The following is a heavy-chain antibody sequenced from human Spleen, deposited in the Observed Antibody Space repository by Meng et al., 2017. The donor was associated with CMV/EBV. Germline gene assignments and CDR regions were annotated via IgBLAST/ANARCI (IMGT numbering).Heavy chain of an antibody. J-gene: IGHJ4*02. Sequence: LRLSCAASGFTFDDCGMAWVRQVPGKGLEWVSGINWNGDSTNYGDSVKGRFTIFRDDAQNSLYLQMNSLRAEDTALYYCVRGATQADHWGQGTLVTVSS. CDR3: VRGATQADH. CDR1: GFTFDDCG. CDR2: INWNGDST. V-gene: IGHV3-20*04.